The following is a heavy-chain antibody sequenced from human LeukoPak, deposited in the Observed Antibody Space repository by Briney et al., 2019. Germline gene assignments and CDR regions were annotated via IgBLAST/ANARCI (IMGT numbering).Heavy chain of an antibody. CDR1: GYSISSGYY. CDR3: ARAYSNWFDP. Sequence: SETLSLTCAVSGYSISSGYYWGWIRQPPGKGLEWLGSIYHSGSTYNNPSLKSPVTMSVDTSKNQFSLKLTSVTAADTAVYYCARAYSNWFDPWGQGTLVTVSS. D-gene: IGHD4-11*01. V-gene: IGHV4-38-2*01. J-gene: IGHJ5*02. CDR2: IYHSGST.